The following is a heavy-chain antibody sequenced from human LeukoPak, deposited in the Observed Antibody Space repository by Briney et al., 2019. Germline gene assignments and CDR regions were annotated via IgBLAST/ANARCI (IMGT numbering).Heavy chain of an antibody. CDR1: GFTFSSYG. CDR2: IWYDGSNK. CDR3: AKDSHSSSHLDY. D-gene: IGHD6-13*01. J-gene: IGHJ4*02. Sequence: GGSLRLSCAASGFTFSSYGMHWVRQAPGKGLEWVAVIWYDGSNKYYADSVKGRFTISRDNSKNTLYLQMNSLRAEDTAVYYCAKDSHSSSHLDYWGQGTLVTVSS. V-gene: IGHV3-33*06.